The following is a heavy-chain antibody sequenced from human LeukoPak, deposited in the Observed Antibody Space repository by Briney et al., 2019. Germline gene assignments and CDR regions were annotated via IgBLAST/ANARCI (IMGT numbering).Heavy chain of an antibody. D-gene: IGHD5-18*01. CDR1: RGSISGYS. V-gene: IGHV4-34*01. CDR2: INHSGST. CDR3: ARRRRLDTAMVTVRNYYYYYMDV. Sequence: SETLSLTCTVSRGSISGYSWSWIRQPPGKGLEWIGEINHSGSTNYNPSLKSRVTISVDTSKNQFSLKLSSVTAADTAVYYCARRRRLDTAMVTVRNYYYYYMDVWGKGTTVTISS. J-gene: IGHJ6*03.